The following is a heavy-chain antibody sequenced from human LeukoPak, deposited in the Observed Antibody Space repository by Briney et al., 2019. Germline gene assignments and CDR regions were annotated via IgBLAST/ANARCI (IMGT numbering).Heavy chain of an antibody. J-gene: IGHJ4*02. CDR1: GYSFTYW. V-gene: IGHV5-51*01. Sequence: GESLKISCKGSGYSFTYWIAWVRQMPGKGLAWMGIIHPGDSDTRYSPSFQGQVTISVDKSISTAYLQWSSLKASDTAMYYCARQDGAAKFYFDYWGQGTLVTVSS. CDR3: ARQDGAAKFYFDY. D-gene: IGHD2-15*01. CDR2: IHPGDSDT.